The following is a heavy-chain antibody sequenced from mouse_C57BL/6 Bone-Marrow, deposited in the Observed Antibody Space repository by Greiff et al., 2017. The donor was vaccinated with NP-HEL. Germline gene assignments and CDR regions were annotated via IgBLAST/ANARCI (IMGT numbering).Heavy chain of an antibody. CDR1: GFTFSDYG. D-gene: IGHD1-1*01. Sequence: EVQWVESGGGLVKPGGSLKLSCAASGFTFSDYGMHWVRQAPEKGLEWVAYISSGSSTIYYADTVKGRFTISRANAKNTLFLQMTSLRSEDTAMYYCARPYYYGSRDYAMDYWGQGTSVTVSS. V-gene: IGHV5-17*01. CDR2: ISSGSSTI. J-gene: IGHJ4*01. CDR3: ARPYYYGSRDYAMDY.